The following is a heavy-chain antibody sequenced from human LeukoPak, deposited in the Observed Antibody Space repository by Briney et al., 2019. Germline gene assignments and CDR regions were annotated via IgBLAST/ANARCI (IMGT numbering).Heavy chain of an antibody. CDR3: ARGRTGLGFDY. CDR1: GGSFGGYY. CDR2: INHSGSS. Sequence: PSETLSLTCAVYGGSFGGYYWSWIRQPPGKGLEWIGEINHSGSSNYNPSLKSRVTISVDTSKNQFSLKLSSLTAADTAVYYCARGRTGLGFDYWGQGTLVTVSS. D-gene: IGHD1-14*01. V-gene: IGHV4-34*01. J-gene: IGHJ4*02.